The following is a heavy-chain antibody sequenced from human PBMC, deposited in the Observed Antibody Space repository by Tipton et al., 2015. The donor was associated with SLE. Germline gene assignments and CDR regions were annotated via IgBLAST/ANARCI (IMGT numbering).Heavy chain of an antibody. CDR2: ISNNGGST. CDR3: ARLYCGSTSCTCDY. V-gene: IGHV3-64*02. J-gene: IGHJ4*02. D-gene: IGHD2-2*01. Sequence: SLRLSCVASGFTFSSYAMHWVRQAPGKGLEYVSAISNNGGSTYYADSVKGRFTISRDNSKNTLYLQMGSLRAEDMAVYYCARLYCGSTSCTCDYWGQGALVIVSS. CDR1: GFTFSSYA.